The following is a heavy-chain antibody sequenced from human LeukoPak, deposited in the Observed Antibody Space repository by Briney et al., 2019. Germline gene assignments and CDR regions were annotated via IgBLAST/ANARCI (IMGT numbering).Heavy chain of an antibody. CDR2: INHSGST. CDR1: GGSFSGYY. V-gene: IGHV4-34*01. J-gene: IGHJ5*02. Sequence: SETLSLTCAVYGGSFSGYYWSWIRQPPGKGLEWIGEINHSGSTNYNPSLKSRVTISVDTSKNQFSLKLSSVTAADTAVYYCARGNGYCSSTSCPHWFDPWGQGTLVTVSS. D-gene: IGHD2-2*01. CDR3: ARGNGYCSSTSCPHWFDP.